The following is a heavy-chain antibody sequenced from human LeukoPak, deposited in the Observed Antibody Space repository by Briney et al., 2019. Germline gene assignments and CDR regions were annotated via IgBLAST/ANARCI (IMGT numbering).Heavy chain of an antibody. J-gene: IGHJ5*02. CDR2: IIPIFGTA. V-gene: IGHV1-69*13. CDR1: GGTFSSYA. D-gene: IGHD6-19*01. CDR3: ARDLRQWLVNWFDP. Sequence: ASVKVSCKASGGTFSSYAISWVRQAPGQGLEWMGGIIPIFGTANYAQKFQGRVTITADEPTSTAYMELSSLRSEDTAVYYCARDLRQWLVNWFDPWGQGTLVTVSS.